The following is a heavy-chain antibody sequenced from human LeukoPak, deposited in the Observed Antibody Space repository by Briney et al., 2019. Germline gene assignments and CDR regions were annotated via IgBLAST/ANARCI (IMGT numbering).Heavy chain of an antibody. J-gene: IGHJ6*04. CDR3: ARVRGYCSSTSCSSPYYYYGMDV. V-gene: IGHV1-69*01. CDR2: IIPIFGTA. CDR1: GGTFSSYA. D-gene: IGHD2-2*01. Sequence: SVTVSCKASGGTFSSYAISWVRQAPGQGLEWMGGIIPIFGTANYAQKFQGRVTITADESTSTAYMELSSLRSEDTAVYYCARVRGYCSSTSCSSPYYYYGMDVWGKGTTVTVSS.